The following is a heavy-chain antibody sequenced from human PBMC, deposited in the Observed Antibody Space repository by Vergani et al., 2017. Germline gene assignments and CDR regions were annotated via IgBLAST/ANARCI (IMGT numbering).Heavy chain of an antibody. D-gene: IGHD2-15*01. V-gene: IGHV1-69*04. CDR1: GGTFSSYA. CDR3: ARELRDWSGGGCYADYYYYGMDV. J-gene: IGHJ6*02. Sequence: QVQLVQSGAEVKKPGSSVKVSCKASGGTFSSYAISWVRQAPGQGLEWMGRIIPILGIANYSQKFQGRITITADKSTSTAYMELSSLRSEDTAVYYCARELRDWSGGGCYADYYYYGMDVWGQGTTVTVSS. CDR2: IIPILGIA.